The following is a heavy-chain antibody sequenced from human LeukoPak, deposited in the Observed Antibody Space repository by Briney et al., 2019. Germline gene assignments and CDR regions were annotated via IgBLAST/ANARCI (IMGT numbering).Heavy chain of an antibody. J-gene: IGHJ3*02. Sequence: GGSLRLSCAASRFTFSNYAMSWVRQAPGKGLEWVSIIIGSAGRTYYADSVKGRFTISRDNSKNTLFLQMNSLRADDTAVYYCGKGGGRPLDDAFDIWGQGTMVTVSP. V-gene: IGHV3-23*01. CDR3: GKGGGRPLDDAFDI. CDR1: RFTFSNYA. CDR2: IIGSAGRT.